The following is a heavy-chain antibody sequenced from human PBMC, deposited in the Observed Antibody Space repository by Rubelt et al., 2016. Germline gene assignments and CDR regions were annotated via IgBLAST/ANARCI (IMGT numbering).Heavy chain of an antibody. CDR2: INAGNGNT. D-gene: IGHD5-18*01. J-gene: IGHJ2*01. CDR3: ARSKDTAMVTDADWYFDL. Sequence: QVQLVQSGAEVKKPGSSVKVSCKASGGTFSSYAISWVRQAPGQGLEWMGRINAGNGNTKYSQKFQGRVTITRDTSASTAYMELSSLRSEDTAVYYCARSKDTAMVTDADWYFDLWGRGTLVTVSS. V-gene: IGHV1-3*01. CDR1: GGTFSSYA.